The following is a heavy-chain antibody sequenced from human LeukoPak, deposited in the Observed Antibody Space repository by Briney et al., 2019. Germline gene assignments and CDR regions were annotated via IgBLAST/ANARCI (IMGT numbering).Heavy chain of an antibody. D-gene: IGHD3-22*01. CDR3: ARGRNYYDSSGYYTSHDY. CDR1: GGSFGGYY. CDR2: INHSGST. V-gene: IGHV4-34*01. Sequence: SETLSLTCAVYGGSFGGYYWSWIRQPPGKGLEWIGEINHSGSTNYNPSLKSRVTISVDTSKNQFSLKLSSVTAADTAVYYCARGRNYYDSSGYYTSHDYWGQGTLVTVSS. J-gene: IGHJ4*02.